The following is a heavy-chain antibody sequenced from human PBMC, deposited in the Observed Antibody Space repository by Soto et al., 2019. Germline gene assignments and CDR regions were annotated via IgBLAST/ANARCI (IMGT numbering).Heavy chain of an antibody. J-gene: IGHJ5*02. Sequence: QVQLVQSGAEVKKPGASVKVSCKASGYTFTSYGISWVRQAPGQGLEWMGWISAYNGNPNYAPKLQGRVTMTTDTSTITADMELRSVRSDDTAVYYCARGSIEAYDFWEGPTHTEGRFDPWGQGTLVTVSS. CDR2: ISAYNGNP. V-gene: IGHV1-18*01. D-gene: IGHD3-3*01. CDR3: ARGSIEAYDFWEGPTHTEGRFDP. CDR1: GYTFTSYG.